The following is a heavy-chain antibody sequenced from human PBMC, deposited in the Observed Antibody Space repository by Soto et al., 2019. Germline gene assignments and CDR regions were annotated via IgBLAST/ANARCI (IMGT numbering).Heavy chain of an antibody. CDR1: GFTFSSYA. Sequence: XXSLRLSFAASGFTFSSYAMRWVPQAPGKGLEWVSAISGSGGSTYYADSVKGRFTISRDNSKNTLYLQMNSLSAEDTAVYYCAKGLLYGANDAFDIWGQGTMVTVSS. J-gene: IGHJ3*02. CDR3: AKGLLYGANDAFDI. V-gene: IGHV3-23*01. D-gene: IGHD4-17*01. CDR2: ISGSGGST.